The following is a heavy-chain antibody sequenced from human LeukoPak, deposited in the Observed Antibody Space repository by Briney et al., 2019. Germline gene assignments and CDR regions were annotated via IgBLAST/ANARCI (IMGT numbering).Heavy chain of an antibody. CDR2: INSDGSNT. J-gene: IGHJ3*02. Sequence: GGSLSLSCAASGFTFSSYWMHWVRQAPGRGLVWVSRINSDGSNTSNADSVKGRFTISRDNAKNTLWLQMNSLRAEDTAVYYCAREVVGSPPRAFDIWGQGTMVTVSS. V-gene: IGHV3-74*01. CDR3: AREVVGSPPRAFDI. CDR1: GFTFSSYW. D-gene: IGHD1-26*01.